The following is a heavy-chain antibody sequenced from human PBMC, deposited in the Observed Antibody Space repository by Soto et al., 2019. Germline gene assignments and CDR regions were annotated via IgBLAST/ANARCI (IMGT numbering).Heavy chain of an antibody. CDR2: ISSSSSYI. Sequence: EVQLVESGGGLVKPGGSLRLSCAASGFTFSSYSMNWVRQAPGKGLEWVSSISSSSSYIYYADSVKGRFTISRDNAKNSLYLQMNSLRAEDTAVYYCAREPLVGGAFDIWGQGTMVTVSS. J-gene: IGHJ3*02. CDR1: GFTFSSYS. V-gene: IGHV3-21*01. CDR3: AREPLVGGAFDI. D-gene: IGHD2-15*01.